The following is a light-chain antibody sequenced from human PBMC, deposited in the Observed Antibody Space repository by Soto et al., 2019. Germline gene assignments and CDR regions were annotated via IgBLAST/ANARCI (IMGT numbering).Light chain of an antibody. Sequence: EIQMTQSPSSLSASIGDRVTITCQASQNITNHLRWYQQKPGKAPNLLIYRASKLAKGVTSRFSGSGSGTDFSYIITSLQREGLATYYCQQYYGLPPLTFGEGARLENK. CDR1: QNITNH. V-gene: IGKV1-33*01. CDR2: RAS. J-gene: IGKJ5*01. CDR3: QQYYGLPPLT.